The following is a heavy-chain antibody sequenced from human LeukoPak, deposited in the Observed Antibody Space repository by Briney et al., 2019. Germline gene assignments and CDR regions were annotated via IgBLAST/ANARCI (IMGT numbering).Heavy chain of an antibody. CDR3: ARVRATGYYYGMDV. D-gene: IGHD1-26*01. CDR2: IYHSGST. V-gene: IGHV4-38-2*02. CDR1: GYSISSGYY. Sequence: SETLSLTCTVSGYSISSGYYWGWIRQPPGKGLEWIGSIYHSGSTYYNPSLKSRVTISVDTSKNQFSLKLSSVTAADTAVYYCARVRATGYYYGMDVWGQGTTVTVSS. J-gene: IGHJ6*02.